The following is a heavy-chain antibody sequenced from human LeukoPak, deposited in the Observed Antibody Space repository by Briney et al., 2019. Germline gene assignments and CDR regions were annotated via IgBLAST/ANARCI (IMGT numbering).Heavy chain of an antibody. CDR1: GYNFNNYG. J-gene: IGHJ6*02. Sequence: ASVKVSCKASGYNFNNYGVSWVRQAPGQGLEWMGWISAKTGNTNYAQKVQGRVTMTTDTSTTTAYMELSSLRSEDTAVYYCVRCYYYYGMDVWGQGTTVTVSS. CDR3: VRCYYYYGMDV. CDR2: ISAKTGNT. V-gene: IGHV1-18*01.